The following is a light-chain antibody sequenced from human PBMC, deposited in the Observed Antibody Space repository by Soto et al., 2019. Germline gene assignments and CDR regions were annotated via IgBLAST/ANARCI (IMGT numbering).Light chain of an antibody. Sequence: QSVLTQQPSASGTPGQRVTISCSGSSSNIGSNYVYWYQQLPGTAPKLLIYRNNQRPSGVPDRFSGSKSGTSASLAISGLRSEDEADYYCAAWDDSLSCYVFGTGTKLTVL. J-gene: IGLJ1*01. CDR3: AAWDDSLSCYV. V-gene: IGLV1-47*01. CDR2: RNN. CDR1: SSNIGSNY.